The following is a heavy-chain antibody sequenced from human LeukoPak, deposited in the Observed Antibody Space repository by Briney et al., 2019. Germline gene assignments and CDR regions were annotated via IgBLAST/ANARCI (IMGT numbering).Heavy chain of an antibody. CDR1: GLTVSSNY. V-gene: IGHV3-53*01. CDR3: ARRYYDSSGYYRNDI. Sequence: WGSLRLSCAASGLTVSSNYMSWVRQAPGKGLEWVSVIYSGGSTYYADSVKGRFSISRDNSKNTPYLQINSLTAEDTAVYYCARRYYDSSGYYRNDIWGQGTMVTVSS. CDR2: IYSGGST. J-gene: IGHJ3*02. D-gene: IGHD3-22*01.